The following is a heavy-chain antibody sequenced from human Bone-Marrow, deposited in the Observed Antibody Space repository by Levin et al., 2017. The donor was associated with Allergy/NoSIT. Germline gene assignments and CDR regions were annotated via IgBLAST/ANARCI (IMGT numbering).Heavy chain of an antibody. CDR1: GFTFDDYP. Sequence: SLKISCAASGFTFDDYPMHWVRQAPGKGLEWVSGISWNSAGKGYAASVQGRFTISRDNAKNSLFLEMNRLTTEDTALYYCVKEIFFTGSNNFKAFDTWGQGTMVTVSS. D-gene: IGHD2-8*02. CDR2: ISWNSAGK. J-gene: IGHJ3*02. CDR3: VKEIFFTGSNNFKAFDT. V-gene: IGHV3-9*01.